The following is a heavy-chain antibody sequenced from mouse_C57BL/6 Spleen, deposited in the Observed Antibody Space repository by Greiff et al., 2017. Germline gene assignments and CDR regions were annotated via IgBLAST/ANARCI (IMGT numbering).Heavy chain of an antibody. CDR3: ARLDDVYARDY. J-gene: IGHJ4*01. D-gene: IGHD2-3*01. CDR1: GYTFTSYW. CDR2: IDPSDSET. Sequence: QVQLQQPGAELVRPGSSVKLSCKASGYTFTSYWMHWVKQRPLQGLAWIGNIDPSDSETHYTQQFTDQAPLTVDKSSSTAYMQLSSLTSEDSAVYYCARLDDVYARDYWGQGTSVTGSS. V-gene: IGHV1-52*01.